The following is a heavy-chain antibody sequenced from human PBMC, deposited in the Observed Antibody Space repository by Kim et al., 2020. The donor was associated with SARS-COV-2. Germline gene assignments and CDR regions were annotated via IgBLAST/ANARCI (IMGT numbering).Heavy chain of an antibody. Sequence: TDSNPFLQSRVTISIATSKNQFSLKLSPVTAADTAVYYCTKREVETMRDYWGPGTLVTVSS. V-gene: IGHV4-39*01. CDR2: T. D-gene: IGHD2-21*02. J-gene: IGHJ4*02. CDR3: TKREVETMRDY.